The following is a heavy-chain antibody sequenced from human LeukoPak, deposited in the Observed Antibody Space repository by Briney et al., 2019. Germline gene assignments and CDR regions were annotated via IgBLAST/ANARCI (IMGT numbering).Heavy chain of an antibody. CDR2: IKSKTDGGTT. CDR1: GFTFSNAW. CDR3: TTHPRRPTKYYFDY. V-gene: IGHV3-15*01. Sequence: PGGSLRLSCAASGFTFSNAWMSWVRQAPGRGLEWVGRIKSKTDGGTTDYAAPVKGRFTISRDDSKNTLYLQMNSLKTEDTAVYYRTTHPRRPTKYYFDYWGQGTLVTVSS. J-gene: IGHJ4*02. D-gene: IGHD1-1*01.